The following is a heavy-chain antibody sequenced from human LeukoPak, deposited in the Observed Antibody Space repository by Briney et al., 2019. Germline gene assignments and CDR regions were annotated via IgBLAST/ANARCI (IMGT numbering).Heavy chain of an antibody. Sequence: ASVKVSCKVSGYTLTELSMHWVRQAPGKGLERMGGFDPEDGETIYAQKFQGRVTMTEDTSTDTAYMELSSLRSEDTAVYYCATDSAQAAAGTSPYFQHWGQGTLVTVSS. J-gene: IGHJ1*01. CDR1: GYTLTELS. D-gene: IGHD6-13*01. CDR2: FDPEDGET. V-gene: IGHV1-24*01. CDR3: ATDSAQAAAGTSPYFQH.